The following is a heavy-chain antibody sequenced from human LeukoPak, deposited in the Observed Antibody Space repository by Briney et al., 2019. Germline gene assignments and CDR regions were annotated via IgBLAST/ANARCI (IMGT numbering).Heavy chain of an antibody. CDR3: ARHTSSSMDY. J-gene: IGHJ4*02. CDR2: IYYTGST. Sequence: KSSETLSLTCSVSGGSISSSSYFWGWIRQPPGKGLEWIGSIYYTGSTYYNPSLKSRVTISVDTSKNQFSLNLSSVTAADTAVYYCARHTSSSMDYWGQGTLVTVSS. D-gene: IGHD6-6*01. V-gene: IGHV4-39*01. CDR1: GGSISSSSYF.